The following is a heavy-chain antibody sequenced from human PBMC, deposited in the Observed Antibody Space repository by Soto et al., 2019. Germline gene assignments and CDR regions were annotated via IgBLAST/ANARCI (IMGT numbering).Heavy chain of an antibody. Sequence: GGSLRLFCAASGFTFSGYSMFWVRQAPGKGLEYVSAINTNGVNTFYAKSVKGRFTISRDNSKNTMYLQMGSLRAEDMAVYYCARGRVEDSSGWATYFDSWGQGTLVTVSS. CDR1: GFTFSGYS. D-gene: IGHD6-19*01. CDR2: INTNGVNT. J-gene: IGHJ4*02. V-gene: IGHV3-64*01. CDR3: ARGRVEDSSGWATYFDS.